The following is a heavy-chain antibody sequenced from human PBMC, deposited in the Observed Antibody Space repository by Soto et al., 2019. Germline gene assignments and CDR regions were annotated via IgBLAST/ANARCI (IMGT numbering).Heavy chain of an antibody. Sequence: PSETLSLTWFVSGTSISSTYWWTWVRQSPGKGLEWIGCIYFTGSTIYNPSLESRVTMSVDTSKNQFSLRLNSVTAADTAVYYCARDLESWGQGTLVTVSS. J-gene: IGHJ4*02. CDR1: GTSISSTYW. CDR2: IYFTGST. CDR3: ARDLES. V-gene: IGHV4-59*12.